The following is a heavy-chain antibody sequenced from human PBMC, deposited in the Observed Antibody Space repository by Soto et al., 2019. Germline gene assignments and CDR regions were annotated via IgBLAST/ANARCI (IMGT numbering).Heavy chain of an antibody. V-gene: IGHV3-11*01. Sequence: VRLSCAASGFTFSDYYMNWIRQAPGKGLEWVSYISSGAITIYYADSVKGRFTISRDNAKNSLYLQMNSLRAEDTAVYYCAGQYSSSSVEFWGQGTLVTVSS. D-gene: IGHD6-6*01. J-gene: IGHJ4*02. CDR3: AGQYSSSSVEF. CDR2: ISSGAITI. CDR1: GFTFSDYY.